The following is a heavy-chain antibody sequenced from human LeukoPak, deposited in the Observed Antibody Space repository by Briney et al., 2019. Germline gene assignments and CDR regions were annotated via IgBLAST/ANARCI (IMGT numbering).Heavy chain of an antibody. CDR1: GGSFSGYY. D-gene: IGHD2/OR15-2a*01. V-gene: IGHV4-34*01. CDR2: INHSGST. J-gene: IGHJ4*02. CDR3: ARTNNILLVFDY. Sequence: SETLSLTCAVYGGSFSGYYWSWIRQPPGKGLEWIGEINHSGSTNYNPSLKSRVTISVDKSKNQFSLKLSSVTAADTAVYYCARTNNILLVFDYWGQGTLVTVSS.